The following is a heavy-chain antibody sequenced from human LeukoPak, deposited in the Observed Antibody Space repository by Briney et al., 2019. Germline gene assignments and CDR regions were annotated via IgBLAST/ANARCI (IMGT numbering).Heavy chain of an antibody. D-gene: IGHD6-13*01. Sequence: GASVTVSCKASGYTFTGYYMHWVRQAPGQGLEWMGWINPNSGGTNYAQKFQGRVTMTRDTSISTAYMELSRLRSDDTAVYYCARDSVVAAAGSDYWGQGTLVTVSS. J-gene: IGHJ4*02. CDR2: INPNSGGT. CDR3: ARDSVVAAAGSDY. V-gene: IGHV1-2*02. CDR1: GYTFTGYY.